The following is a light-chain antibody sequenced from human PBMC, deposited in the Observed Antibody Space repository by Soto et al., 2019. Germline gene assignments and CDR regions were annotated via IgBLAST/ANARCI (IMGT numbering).Light chain of an antibody. V-gene: IGLV1-47*02. CDR2: YNN. CDR1: SSNIGRNS. Sequence: QSVLTQPPSASGTPGQRVTISCSGSSSNIGRNSVHWYQQLPGTAPKLLIYYNNQRPSGVSDRFSGFKSGTSASLAVSGLRSEDEAVYYCATWDESLSGWVFGGGTKLTV. CDR3: ATWDESLSGWV. J-gene: IGLJ3*02.